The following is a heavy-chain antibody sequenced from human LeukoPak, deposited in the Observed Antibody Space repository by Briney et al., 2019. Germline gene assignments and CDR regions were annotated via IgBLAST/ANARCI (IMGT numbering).Heavy chain of an antibody. Sequence: GGSLRLSCAASGFTFSSSDMHWVRQAPGKGLEWVSSISSSSSYIYYADSVKGRFTISRDNAKNSLYLQMNSLRAEDTAVYYCARDPIRGRGVDYWGQGTLVTVSS. V-gene: IGHV3-21*01. J-gene: IGHJ4*02. CDR1: GFTFSSSD. CDR3: ARDPIRGRGVDY. CDR2: ISSSSSYI. D-gene: IGHD3-16*01.